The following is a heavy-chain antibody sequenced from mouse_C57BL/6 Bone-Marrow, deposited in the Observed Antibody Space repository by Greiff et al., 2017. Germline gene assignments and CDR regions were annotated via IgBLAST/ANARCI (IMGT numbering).Heavy chain of an antibody. V-gene: IGHV1-64*01. CDR3: DLSSNYGCSYCYFDY. CDR1: GYTFTSYW. Sequence: VQLQQPGAELVKPGASVKLSCKASGYTFTSYWMHWVKQRPGQGLEWIGIIHPNNGSTNYNEKFKSKATLTVDNSSSTAYMQLSSLTSADSAVXSCDLSSNYGCSYCYFDYWGQGTTLTVSS. J-gene: IGHJ2*01. D-gene: IGHD1-1*01. CDR2: IHPNNGST.